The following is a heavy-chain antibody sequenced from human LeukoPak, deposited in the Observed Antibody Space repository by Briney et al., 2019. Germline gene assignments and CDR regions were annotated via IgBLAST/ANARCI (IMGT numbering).Heavy chain of an antibody. CDR1: GFTFSGSA. CDR3: TRPLTGEGDNWFDP. V-gene: IGHV3-73*01. J-gene: IGHJ5*02. Sequence: PGGSLRLSCAASGFTFSGSAMHWVRQASGKGLEWVGRIRSKANNYATADAASVKGRFTISRDDSKNTAYLQMNSLKSEDTAVYYCTRPLTGEGDNWFDPWGQGTLVTVSS. CDR2: IRSKANNYAT. D-gene: IGHD7-27*01.